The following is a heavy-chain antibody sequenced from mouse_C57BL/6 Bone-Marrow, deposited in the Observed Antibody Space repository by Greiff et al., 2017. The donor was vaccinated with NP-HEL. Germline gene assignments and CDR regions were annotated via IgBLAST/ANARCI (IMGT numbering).Heavy chain of an antibody. D-gene: IGHD4-1*02. V-gene: IGHV7-3*01. CDR1: GFTFTDYY. CDR3: ARPLSTGSFDY. J-gene: IGHJ2*01. CDR2: IRNKANGYTT. Sequence: EVQLVESGGGLVQPGGSLSLSCAASGFTFTDYYMSWVRQPPGKALEWLGFIRNKANGYTTEYSASVKGRFTISRDNSQSILYLQMNALRAEDSATYYCARPLSTGSFDYWGQGTTLTVSS.